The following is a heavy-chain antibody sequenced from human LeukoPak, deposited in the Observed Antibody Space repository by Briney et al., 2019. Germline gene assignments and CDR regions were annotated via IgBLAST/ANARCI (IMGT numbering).Heavy chain of an antibody. D-gene: IGHD3-22*01. Sequence: AGSLRLSCVASGFTFSSYEMNWVRQAPGKGLEWVSDIGSSGSTIYYADSVKGRFTISRDNAKNSLYLQMNSLRAEDTAVYHCARTPGSGFHLFDYWGQGTLVTVSS. V-gene: IGHV3-48*03. J-gene: IGHJ4*02. CDR2: IGSSGSTI. CDR3: ARTPGSGFHLFDY. CDR1: GFTFSSYE.